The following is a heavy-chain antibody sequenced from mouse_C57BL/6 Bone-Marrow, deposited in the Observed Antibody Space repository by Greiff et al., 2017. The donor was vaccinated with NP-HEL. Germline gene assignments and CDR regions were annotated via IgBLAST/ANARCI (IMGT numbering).Heavy chain of an antibody. J-gene: IGHJ1*03. CDR2: ISSGSSTI. Sequence: EVKLMESGGGLVKPGGSLKLSCAASGFTFSDYGMHWVRQAPEKGLEWVAYISSGSSTIYYADTVKGRFTISRDNAKNTLFLQMTSLRSEDTAMYYCARPRSNYWYFDVWGTGTTVTVSS. V-gene: IGHV5-17*01. CDR1: GFTFSDYG. CDR3: ARPRSNYWYFDV. D-gene: IGHD2-5*01.